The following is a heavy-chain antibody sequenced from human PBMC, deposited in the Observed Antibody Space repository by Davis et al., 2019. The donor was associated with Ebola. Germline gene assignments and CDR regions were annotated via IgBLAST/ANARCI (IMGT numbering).Heavy chain of an antibody. V-gene: IGHV1-8*02. CDR1: GGTFSSYA. J-gene: IGHJ5*02. CDR3: ARGQLHYYDTHFDP. Sequence: ASVKVSCNASGGTFSSYAISWVRQAPGQGLEWMGWMNPNSGNTGYAQKFQGRVTMTRNTSISTAYMELSSLRSEDTAAYYCARGQLHYYDTHFDPWGQGTLVTVSS. D-gene: IGHD3-22*01. CDR2: MNPNSGNT.